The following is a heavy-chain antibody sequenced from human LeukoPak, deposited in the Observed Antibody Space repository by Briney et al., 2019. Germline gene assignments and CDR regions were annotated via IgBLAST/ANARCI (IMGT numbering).Heavy chain of an antibody. D-gene: IGHD2-15*01. J-gene: IGHJ4*02. CDR3: AKSAIVMVVAATPIDY. Sequence: GGSLRLSCADSGFTFSTNDMNWVRQAPGKGLEWVSSIDSSGNYKYYADSVKGRFTISRDNAKNSLYLQMNSLRAEDTAVYYCAKSAIVMVVAATPIDYWGQGTLVTVSS. CDR2: IDSSGNYK. V-gene: IGHV3-21*01. CDR1: GFTFSTND.